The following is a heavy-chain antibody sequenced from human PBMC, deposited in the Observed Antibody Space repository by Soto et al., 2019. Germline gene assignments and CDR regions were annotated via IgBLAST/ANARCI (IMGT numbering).Heavy chain of an antibody. CDR3: SRAISDYDYVWGSYPWDDAFDI. D-gene: IGHD3-16*01. V-gene: IGHV4-4*07. CDR1: GGSIRSYY. J-gene: IGHJ3*02. Sequence: PSETLSLTCPVSGGSIRSYYWSWIRQPAGKGLEWIGRIYTSGSTNYNPSLKSRVTMSVDTSKNQFSLKLSTVTAEDTAVYYCSRAISDYDYVWGSYPWDDAFDIWGQGTMVTV. CDR2: IYTSGST.